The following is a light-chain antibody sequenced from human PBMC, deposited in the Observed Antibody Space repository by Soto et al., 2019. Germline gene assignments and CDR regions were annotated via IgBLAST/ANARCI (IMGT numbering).Light chain of an antibody. CDR3: QQRSNWL. CDR1: QGVSRY. V-gene: IGKV3-11*01. J-gene: IGKJ3*01. CDR2: DTS. Sequence: EVVLTQSPATLSLSPGERATLSCRASQGVSRYLAWYQQKPGQSPRLLIYDTSNRATGIPARFSGSGSGTDFTLTINSLEPEDFAVYYCQQRSNWLFGPGTRLDIK.